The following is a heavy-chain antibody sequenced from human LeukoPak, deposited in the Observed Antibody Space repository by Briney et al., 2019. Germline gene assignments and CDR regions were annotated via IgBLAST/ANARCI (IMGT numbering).Heavy chain of an antibody. CDR1: GGTFGSYA. Sequence: SAKVSCKASGGTFGSYAISWVRQAPGQGLEWMGGIIPIFGTANYAQKFQGRVTITADKSTSTAYMELSSLRSEDTAVYCCARATEDIVVVPATYYYYGMDVWGKGTTVTVSS. J-gene: IGHJ6*04. CDR2: IIPIFGTA. V-gene: IGHV1-69*06. CDR3: ARATEDIVVVPATYYYYGMDV. D-gene: IGHD2-2*01.